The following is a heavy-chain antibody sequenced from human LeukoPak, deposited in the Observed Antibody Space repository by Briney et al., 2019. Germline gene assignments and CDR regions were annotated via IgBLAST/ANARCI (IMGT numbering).Heavy chain of an antibody. CDR3: SITYYYDRPNAFDI. CDR2: VYYGGST. CDR1: GGSISTSSYY. Sequence: SETLSLTCTVSGGSISTSSYYWGWIRQPPGKGPEWIGNVYYGGSTYYSPSLRSRLTISVDTSKNQFSLRLSSVTAADTAVYYCSITYYYDRPNAFDIWGQGAMVTVSS. D-gene: IGHD3-22*01. V-gene: IGHV4-39*07. J-gene: IGHJ3*02.